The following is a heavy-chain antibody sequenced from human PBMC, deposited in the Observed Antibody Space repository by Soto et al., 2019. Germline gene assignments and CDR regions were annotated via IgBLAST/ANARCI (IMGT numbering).Heavy chain of an antibody. D-gene: IGHD6-13*01. CDR3: ARAPESYISTWYNWFDP. CDR1: RYPFTSYH. J-gene: IGHJ5*02. V-gene: IGHV1-46*04. CDR2: INPSGGST. Sequence: ASVKVSCKASRYPFTSYHMHWVRQAPGQGLEWVGTINPSGGSTFYAQKLEGRVSIARDTSTSTVYMELSSLRSEDTAVYYCARAPESYISTWYNWFDPWGQGTLVTVSS.